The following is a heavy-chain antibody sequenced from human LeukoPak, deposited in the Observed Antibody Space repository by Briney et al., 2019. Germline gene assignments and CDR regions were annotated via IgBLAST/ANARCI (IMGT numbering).Heavy chain of an antibody. Sequence: SQTLSLTCTVSGGSISSGGYYWSWIRQHPGKGLEWIGYIYYSGSTYYNPSLKSRVTISVDTSKNQFSLKLSSVTAADTAVYYCARFRDYYDSSGYCYAYAFDIWGQGTMVTVSS. CDR2: IYYSGST. CDR3: ARFRDYYDSSGYCYAYAFDI. J-gene: IGHJ3*02. CDR1: GGSISSGGYY. D-gene: IGHD3-22*01. V-gene: IGHV4-31*03.